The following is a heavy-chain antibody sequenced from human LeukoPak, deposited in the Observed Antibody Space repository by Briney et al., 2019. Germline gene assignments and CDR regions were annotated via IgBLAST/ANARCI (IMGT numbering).Heavy chain of an antibody. D-gene: IGHD6-19*01. V-gene: IGHV1-2*02. CDR1: GYTFTGYY. CDR3: ARAYSSGWTSYYYYYMDV. CDR2: INPNSGDT. J-gene: IGHJ6*03. Sequence: ASVKVSCKASGYTFTGYYMHWVRQAPGQGLEWMGWINPNSGDTNYAQKFQGRVTMTRDTSISTAYMELSRLRSDDTAVYYCARAYSSGWTSYYYYYMDVWGKGTTVTISS.